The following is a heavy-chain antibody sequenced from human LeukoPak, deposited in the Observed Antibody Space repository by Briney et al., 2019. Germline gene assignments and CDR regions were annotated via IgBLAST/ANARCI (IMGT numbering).Heavy chain of an antibody. CDR1: GGSISSSSYY. Sequence: PSETLSLTCTVSGGSISSSSYYWGWIRQPPGKGLEWIGSIYYSGSTYYNPSLKSRVTISVDTSKNQFSLKLSPVTAADTAVYYCARFARGGDSSGSIDYWGQGTLVTVSS. CDR3: ARFARGGDSSGSIDY. V-gene: IGHV4-39*01. J-gene: IGHJ4*02. CDR2: IYYSGST. D-gene: IGHD3-22*01.